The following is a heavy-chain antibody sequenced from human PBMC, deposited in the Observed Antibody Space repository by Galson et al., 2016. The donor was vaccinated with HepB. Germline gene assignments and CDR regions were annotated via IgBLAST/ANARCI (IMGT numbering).Heavy chain of an antibody. Sequence: GYSFTGYYIHWVRLAPGQGLEWMGWISPNSGGTNYAQKFQGRVTMTGDTSISTAYMELSRLRSDDTAVFYCARDAGPIAEYFQHWGQGTLVTVSS. J-gene: IGHJ1*01. CDR3: ARDAGPIAEYFQH. CDR1: GYSFTGYY. V-gene: IGHV1-2*02. D-gene: IGHD6-13*01. CDR2: ISPNSGGT.